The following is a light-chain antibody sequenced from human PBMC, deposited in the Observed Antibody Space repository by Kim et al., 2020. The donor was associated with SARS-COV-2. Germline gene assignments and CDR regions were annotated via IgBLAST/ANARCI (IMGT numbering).Light chain of an antibody. Sequence: DIQMTQSPSSLSASVGDRVTITCRASLGISNYLAWYQQKPGKVPKLLIYAASTLQSGVPSRFSGSGFGTDFTLTISSLQPEDVATYYCQKYNTAPWTFGQGTKVEIK. CDR2: AAS. J-gene: IGKJ1*01. CDR3: QKYNTAPWT. V-gene: IGKV1-27*01. CDR1: LGISNY.